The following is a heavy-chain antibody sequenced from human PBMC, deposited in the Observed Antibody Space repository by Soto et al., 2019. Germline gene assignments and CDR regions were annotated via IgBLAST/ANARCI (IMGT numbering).Heavy chain of an antibody. CDR3: AYDSSGYLDY. Sequence: ASVKVSCKASGYTFSTYAMHWVRQAPGQRLEWMGWINVGNGNTKYSQKFQGRVTITRDTSASTAHMELSSLRSEDMAVYYCAYDSSGYLDYWGQGTLVTVSS. CDR2: INVGNGNT. J-gene: IGHJ4*02. D-gene: IGHD3-22*01. CDR1: GYTFSTYA. V-gene: IGHV1-3*01.